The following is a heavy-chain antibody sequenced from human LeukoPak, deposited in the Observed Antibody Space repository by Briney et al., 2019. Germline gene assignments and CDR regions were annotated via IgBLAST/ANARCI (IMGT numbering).Heavy chain of an antibody. Sequence: GGSLRLSCAASGFTFSSYGMHWVRQAPGKGLEWVAFIRYDGSNKYHADSVKGRFTISRDNSKNTLYLQMNSLRAEDTAVYYCAKDFWSGQEISRFDYWGQGTLVTVSS. CDR3: AKDFWSGQEISRFDY. D-gene: IGHD3-3*01. CDR2: IRYDGSNK. V-gene: IGHV3-30*02. CDR1: GFTFSSYG. J-gene: IGHJ4*02.